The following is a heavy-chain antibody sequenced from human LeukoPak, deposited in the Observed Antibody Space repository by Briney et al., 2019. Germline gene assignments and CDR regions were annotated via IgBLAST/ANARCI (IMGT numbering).Heavy chain of an antibody. J-gene: IGHJ4*02. CDR3: ARVVAGWDNFDY. CDR1: GGTFSIYA. D-gene: IGHD6-19*01. V-gene: IGHV1-69*06. CDR2: VIPIFGTA. Sequence: ASVTVSCKASGGTFSIYAISWVRQAPGQGLEWMGGVIPIFGTAKYAQKLQGRVTITADKSMSTAYMELSSLRPEDTAVYYCARVVAGWDNFDYRGQGTLVTVSS.